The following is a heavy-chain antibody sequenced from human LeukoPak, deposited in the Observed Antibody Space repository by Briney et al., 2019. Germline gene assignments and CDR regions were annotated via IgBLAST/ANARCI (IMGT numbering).Heavy chain of an antibody. V-gene: IGHV1-2*02. D-gene: IGHD5-18*01. Sequence: ASVKVSCKASGYTFTGYYMHWVRQAPGQGLEWMGWINPNSGGTNYAQKFQGRVTMTRDTSISTAYMELSRLRSDDTAVYYCARDGGGYSYGLYYYMDVWGKGTTVTVSS. J-gene: IGHJ6*03. CDR1: GYTFTGYY. CDR3: ARDGGGYSYGLYYYMDV. CDR2: INPNSGGT.